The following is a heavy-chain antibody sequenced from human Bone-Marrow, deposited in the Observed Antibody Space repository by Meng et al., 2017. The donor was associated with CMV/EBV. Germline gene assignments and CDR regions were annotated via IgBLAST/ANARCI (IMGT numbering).Heavy chain of an antibody. J-gene: IGHJ5*02. CDR1: GYTFTSYY. Sequence: ASVKVSCKASGYTFTSYYMHWVRQAPGQGLEWMGIINPSGGSTSYAQKFQGRVTMTRDTSTSTVYMELSSLRSEDTAVYYGARDRGYCSSTSCQPTNNWFDPWGQGTLVTVSS. CDR3: ARDRGYCSSTSCQPTNNWFDP. CDR2: INPSGGST. D-gene: IGHD2-2*01. V-gene: IGHV1-46*01.